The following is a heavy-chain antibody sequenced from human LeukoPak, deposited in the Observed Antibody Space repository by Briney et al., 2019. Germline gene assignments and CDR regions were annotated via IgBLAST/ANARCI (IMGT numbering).Heavy chain of an antibody. CDR1: GDSISSYY. D-gene: IGHD1-26*01. CDR2: IYYSGST. V-gene: IGHV4-59*01. Sequence: SETLSLTCTVSGDSISSYYWSWIRQPPGKGLEWIGYIYYSGSTNYNPSLKSRVTISVDTSKNQFSLKLSSVTAADTAVYYCARDDDSGSSYWGQGTLVTVSS. CDR3: ARDDDSGSSY. J-gene: IGHJ4*02.